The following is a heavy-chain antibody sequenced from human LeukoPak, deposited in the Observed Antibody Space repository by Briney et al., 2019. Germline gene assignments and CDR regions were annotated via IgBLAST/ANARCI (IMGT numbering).Heavy chain of an antibody. V-gene: IGHV2-5*02. J-gene: IGHJ4*02. CDR1: GFSLSTSGVG. CDR2: IYWDEDK. D-gene: IGHD3-10*01. CDR3: AHNNYYGSGTSSYYFEY. Sequence: GPTLVKPTQTLTLTCTFSGFSLSTSGVGVGWIRQPPGKALEWLAFIYWDEDKRYSTSLESRLTITKDTSKNQVVLTVTSMDPVDTATYYCAHNNYYGSGTSSYYFEYWDQGTLVTVSS.